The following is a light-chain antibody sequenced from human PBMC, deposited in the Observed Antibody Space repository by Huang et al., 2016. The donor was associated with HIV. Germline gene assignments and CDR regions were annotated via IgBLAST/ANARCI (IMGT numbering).Light chain of an antibody. Sequence: DIQMTQSPSSLSASVGDRVTITCRASQSISSYLNWYQQKPGKAPKLLIYAAPSLQRGVPSRFSGSGSGTDFTLTISSLQPEDFATYYCQQSYSTLFTFGPGTKVDIK. J-gene: IGKJ3*01. CDR1: QSISSY. CDR2: AAP. V-gene: IGKV1-39*01. CDR3: QQSYSTLFT.